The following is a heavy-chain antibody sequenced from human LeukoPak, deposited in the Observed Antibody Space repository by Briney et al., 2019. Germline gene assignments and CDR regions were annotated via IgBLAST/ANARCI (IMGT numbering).Heavy chain of an antibody. CDR2: ISHSGNS. CDR1: GGSFSGYY. CDR3: TRASRDTAMANYYSGY. D-gene: IGHD5-18*01. Sequence: SETLSLTCAVYGGSFSGYYWSWIRQPPGKGLEWIGEISHSGNSNYNPSLKSRVTISVDTSKSQFSLNLTSMTDADTAIYYCTRASRDTAMANYYSGYWGHGTPVTVSS. J-gene: IGHJ4*01. V-gene: IGHV4-34*01.